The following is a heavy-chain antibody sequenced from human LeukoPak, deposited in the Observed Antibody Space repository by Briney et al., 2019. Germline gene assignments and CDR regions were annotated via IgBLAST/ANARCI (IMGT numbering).Heavy chain of an antibody. D-gene: IGHD5-12*01. CDR1: GFTFSSYS. V-gene: IGHV3-21*01. CDR2: ISSSSSYI. Sequence: GGSLRLSCAASGFTFSSYSMNWVRQAPGKGLEWVSSISSSSSYIYYADSVKGRFTISRDNAKNSLYLQMNSLRAEDTAVYYCARGGSGYVFDFWGQGTLVTVSS. J-gene: IGHJ4*02. CDR3: ARGGSGYVFDF.